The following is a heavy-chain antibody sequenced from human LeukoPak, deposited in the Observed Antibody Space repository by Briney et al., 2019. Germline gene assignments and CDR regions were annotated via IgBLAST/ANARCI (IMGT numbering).Heavy chain of an antibody. CDR1: GYPFTSYF. D-gene: IGHD6-6*01. CDR3: AWGYSSSSVFDY. V-gene: IGHV1-2*02. Sequence: ASVKVSCKASGYPFTSYFMHWVRQAPGQGLEWMGWISAYNGNTNYAQKLQGRVTMTRDTSISTAYMELSRLRSDDTAVYYCAWGYSSSSVFDYWGQGTLVTVSS. J-gene: IGHJ4*02. CDR2: ISAYNGNT.